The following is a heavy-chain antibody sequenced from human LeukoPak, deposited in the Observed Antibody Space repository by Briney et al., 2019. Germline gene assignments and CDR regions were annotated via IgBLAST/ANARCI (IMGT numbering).Heavy chain of an antibody. V-gene: IGHV3-7*01. J-gene: IGHJ4*02. Sequence: GGSLRLSCAASGFTFSSYWMSWVRQAPGKGLEWVANIKQDGSEKYYVDSVKGRFTISRDNAKNSLYLQMNSLRAEDTAVYYCAKYDFWSGYPIDYWGQGTLVTVSS. CDR3: AKYDFWSGYPIDY. CDR2: IKQDGSEK. D-gene: IGHD3-3*01. CDR1: GFTFSSYW.